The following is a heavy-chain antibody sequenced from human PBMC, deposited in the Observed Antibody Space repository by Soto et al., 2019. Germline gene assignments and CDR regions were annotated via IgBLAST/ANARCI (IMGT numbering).Heavy chain of an antibody. CDR2: SSSSSSYI. D-gene: IGHD1-26*01. J-gene: IGHJ3*02. CDR1: GFTFSSYS. V-gene: IGHV3-21*01. Sequence: GGSLRLSCAASGFTFSSYSMNWVRQAPGKGLEWVSSSSSSSSYIYYADSVKGRFTISRDNAKNSLYLQMNSLRAEDTAVYYCARDWVGDAFDIWGQGTMVTVSS. CDR3: ARDWVGDAFDI.